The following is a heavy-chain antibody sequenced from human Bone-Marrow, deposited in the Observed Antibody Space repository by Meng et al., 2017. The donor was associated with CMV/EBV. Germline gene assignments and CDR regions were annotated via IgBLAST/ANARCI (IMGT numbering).Heavy chain of an antibody. J-gene: IGHJ5*02. CDR1: GGSFSGYY. CDR2: INHSGST. D-gene: IGHD2-2*02. CDR3: ARGRRRYCSSTSCYMGWFDP. Sequence: SETLSLTCAVYGGSFSGYYWSWIRQPPGKGLEWIGEINHSGSTNYNPSLKSRVTISVDTSKNQFSLKLSSVTAADTAVYYCARGRRRYCSSTSCYMGWFDPWGQGPLVTLYS. V-gene: IGHV4-34*01.